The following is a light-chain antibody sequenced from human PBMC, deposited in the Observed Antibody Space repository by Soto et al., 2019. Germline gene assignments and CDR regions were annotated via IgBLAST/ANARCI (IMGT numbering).Light chain of an antibody. J-gene: IGKJ1*01. CDR2: AAS. CDR1: QGISSW. CDR3: LLEYYYPRT. V-gene: IGKV1-6*01. Sequence: RVTVTCQASQGISSWLAWYQQKPGKAPNLLIYAASSLQSGVPSRFSGSGSGTDCTLTISSLQPEDFASYYCLLEYYYPRTLGQGTRVDIK.